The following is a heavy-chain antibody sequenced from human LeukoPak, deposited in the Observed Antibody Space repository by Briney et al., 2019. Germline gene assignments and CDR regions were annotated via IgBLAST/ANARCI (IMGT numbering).Heavy chain of an antibody. V-gene: IGHV3-21*01. CDR3: AGDRGVVSYYYYGMDV. CDR2: ISSSSSYI. CDR1: GFTFSSYS. J-gene: IGHJ6*02. D-gene: IGHD3-3*01. Sequence: PGGSLRLSCAASGFTFSSYSMNWVRQAPGKGLEWVSSISSSSSYIYYADSVKGRFTISRDNAKNSLYLQMNSLRAEDTAVYYCAGDRGVVSYYYYGMDVWGQGTTVTVSS.